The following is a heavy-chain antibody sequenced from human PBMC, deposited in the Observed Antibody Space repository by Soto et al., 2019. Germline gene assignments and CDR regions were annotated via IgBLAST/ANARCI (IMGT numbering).Heavy chain of an antibody. CDR3: ARRGSSSNINYYYYGMDV. J-gene: IGHJ6*02. CDR1: GGTFSSYA. V-gene: IGHV1-69*13. CDR2: IIPIFGTA. Sequence: SVKVSCNASGGTFSSYAISWVRQAPGQGLEWMGGIIPIFGTANYAQKFQVRVTITADESTSTAYMELSSLRSEDTAVYYCARRGSSSNINYYYYGMDVWGQGTTVTVSS. D-gene: IGHD6-6*01.